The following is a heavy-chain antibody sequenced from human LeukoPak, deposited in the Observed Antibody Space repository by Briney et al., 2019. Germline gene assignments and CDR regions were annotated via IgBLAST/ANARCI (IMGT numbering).Heavy chain of an antibody. D-gene: IGHD5-12*01. CDR2: INHNGGAI. J-gene: IGHJ6*02. CDR1: GSGFTFSTYS. CDR3: AKDSGYSDYYGMDV. V-gene: IGHV3-48*04. Sequence: QSGGSLRLSCAASGSGFTFSTYSMDWFRQAPGKGPEWISYINHNGGAIYYADSVKGRFTISRDNAKNSLYLQMNSLRAEDTALYYCAKDSGYSDYYGMDVWGQGTTVTVSS.